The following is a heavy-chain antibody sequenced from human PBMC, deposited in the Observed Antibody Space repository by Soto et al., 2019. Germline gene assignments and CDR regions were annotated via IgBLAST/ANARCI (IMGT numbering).Heavy chain of an antibody. D-gene: IGHD6-19*01. CDR1: GFTLSTYA. CDR2: ISYDGSKT. Sequence: QVQLEESGGGVVQPGRSLRLSCAVSGFTLSTYAMHWVRQAPGKGLEWVAVISYDGSKTHYADSVKGRFIISRDSSNDTLYLQMNSLRPEDTAVYYCARDGSGWYGYFQHWGQGTLVAVSS. J-gene: IGHJ1*01. V-gene: IGHV3-30-3*01. CDR3: ARDGSGWYGYFQH.